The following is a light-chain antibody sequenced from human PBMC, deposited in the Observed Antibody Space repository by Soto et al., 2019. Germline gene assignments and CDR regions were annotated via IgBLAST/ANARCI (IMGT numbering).Light chain of an antibody. J-gene: IGLJ3*02. CDR3: SLYTSSSTWV. Sequence: QSVLTQHPSVSGSPGQSVTISCTGTSSDVGSYNRVSWYQQPPGTAPKLMIYEVSNRPSGVPDRFSGSKSGNTASLTISGLQAEDEADYYCSLYTSSSTWVFGGGTKLTVL. CDR2: EVS. V-gene: IGLV2-18*01. CDR1: SSDVGSYNR.